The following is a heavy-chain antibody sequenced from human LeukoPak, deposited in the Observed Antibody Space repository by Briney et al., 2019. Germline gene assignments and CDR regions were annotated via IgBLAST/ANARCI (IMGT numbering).Heavy chain of an antibody. CDR2: INQGGRT. Sequence: ASETQSLTCAVYGGSLSGYYWSWIRQPPGKGLEWIGEINQGGRTNYNPSLKSRVTISVDTSKNQFSLKLSSVTAADTAVYYCARVPITMIRSVFFDYWGQGTLVTVSS. J-gene: IGHJ4*02. CDR1: GGSLSGYY. CDR3: ARVPITMIRSVFFDY. D-gene: IGHD3-10*01. V-gene: IGHV4-34*01.